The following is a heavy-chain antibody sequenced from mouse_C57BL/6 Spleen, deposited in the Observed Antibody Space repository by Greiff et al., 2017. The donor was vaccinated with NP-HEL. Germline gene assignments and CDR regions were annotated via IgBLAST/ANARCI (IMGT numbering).Heavy chain of an antibody. CDR3: ARYAMDY. V-gene: IGHV1-59*01. J-gene: IGHJ4*01. CDR1: GYTFTSYW. Sequence: QVQLQQPGAELVRPGTSVKLSCKASGYTFTSYWMHWVKQRPGQGLEWIGVIDPSDSYTNYNQKFKGKATLTADTSSSTAYMQLSSLTSEDSAVYYCARYAMDYWGQGTSVTVSS. CDR2: IDPSDSYT.